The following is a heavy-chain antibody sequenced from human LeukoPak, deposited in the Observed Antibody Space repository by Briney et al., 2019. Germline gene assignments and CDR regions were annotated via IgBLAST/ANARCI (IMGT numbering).Heavy chain of an antibody. CDR3: ARTLSGYDSLYYFDY. Sequence: GRSLRLSCAASGFTFSSYAMHWVRQAAGKGLEWVAVISYDGSNKYYADSVKGRFTISRDNSKNTLYLQMNSLRAEDTAVYYCARTLSGYDSLYYFDYWGQGTLVTVSS. J-gene: IGHJ4*02. CDR1: GFTFSSYA. D-gene: IGHD5-12*01. CDR2: ISYDGSNK. V-gene: IGHV3-30*04.